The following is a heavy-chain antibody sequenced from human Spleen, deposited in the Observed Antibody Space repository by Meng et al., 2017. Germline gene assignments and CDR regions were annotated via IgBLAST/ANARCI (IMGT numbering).Heavy chain of an antibody. D-gene: IGHD1-26*01. J-gene: IGHJ5*02. CDR2: TSHDGNSG. V-gene: IGHV3-30-3*01. Sequence: QVQLVEPGGGLVPPVVSVRLSCAASGFTFTSYAMHWVRQTPGKGLEWVAITSHDGNSGCYADSVKGRLTVSRDNSKKMVYLEMNSLRAEDTAVYYCARGASWELLLFAWGQGTLVTVSS. CDR1: GFTFTSYA. CDR3: ARGASWELLLFA.